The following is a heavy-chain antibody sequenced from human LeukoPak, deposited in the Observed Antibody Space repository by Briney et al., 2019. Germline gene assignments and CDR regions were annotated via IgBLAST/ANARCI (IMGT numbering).Heavy chain of an antibody. V-gene: IGHV4-61*02. CDR2: IYTSGNT. CDR1: GGSISSSNYY. D-gene: IGHD3-16*01. J-gene: IGHJ3*02. Sequence: PSETLSLTFTVSGGSISSSNYYWSWIRQPAGKGLEWVGRIYTSGNTNYNPSLKSRVTISVDMSKNQFSLKLSSVTAADTAMYYCARILGETGNPEEDSFDMWGQGTMVTVSP. CDR3: ARILGETGNPEEDSFDM.